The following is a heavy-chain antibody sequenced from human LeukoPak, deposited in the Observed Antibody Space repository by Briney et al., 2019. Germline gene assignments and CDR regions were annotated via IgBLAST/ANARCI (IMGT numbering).Heavy chain of an antibody. V-gene: IGHV3-53*01. CDR1: GFTVSTNY. CDR3: ARAGAQQQLLWYFDL. D-gene: IGHD6-13*01. J-gene: IGHJ2*01. CDR2: ISSGGNT. Sequence: PGGSLRLSCAASGFTVSTNYMSWVRQAPGKGLEWVSVISSGGNTYYADSVKRRFTISRDNSKNTMYLQMNSLRAEDTAVYYCARAGAQQQLLWYFDLWGRGTLVTVSS.